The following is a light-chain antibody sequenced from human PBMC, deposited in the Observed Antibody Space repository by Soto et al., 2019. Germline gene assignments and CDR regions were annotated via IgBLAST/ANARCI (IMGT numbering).Light chain of an antibody. V-gene: IGKV3-15*01. CDR2: GAF. CDR3: QQYNNWPRT. CDR1: QSVNNN. Sequence: EMVMTQSPATLSVSPGERATLSCRASQSVNNNLAWYQQKPGQAPRLLIYGAFTRATGVPDRFSGSGSGTEVTLTISSLQSEDFAVYYCQQYNNWPRTFGQGTKVEIK. J-gene: IGKJ1*01.